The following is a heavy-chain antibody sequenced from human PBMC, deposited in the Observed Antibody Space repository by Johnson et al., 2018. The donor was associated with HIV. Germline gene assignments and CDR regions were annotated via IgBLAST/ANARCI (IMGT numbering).Heavy chain of an antibody. CDR1: GFTVSSNY. CDR2: IYSGGST. Sequence: VQLVESGGGLIQPGGSLRLSCAASGFTVSSNYMSWVRQAPGKGLEWVSVIYSGGSTYYADSVKGRFTISRDNSKNTLYLQMNSLRAEDTALYYCAKGSIAARWGAFDIWGQGTMVTVSS. J-gene: IGHJ3*02. D-gene: IGHD6-6*01. V-gene: IGHV3-53*01. CDR3: AKGSIAARWGAFDI.